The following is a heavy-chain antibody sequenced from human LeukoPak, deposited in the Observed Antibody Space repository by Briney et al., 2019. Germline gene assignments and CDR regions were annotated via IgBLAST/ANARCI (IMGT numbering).Heavy chain of an antibody. CDR1: GFTFSSYA. Sequence: PGGSLRLSCAASGFTFSSYAMSWVRQAPGKGLEWVSAISGSGGSTYYADSVKGRFTISRDNSKNTLYLQMNSLRAEDTAVYYCAKVDNFDWLSLATYWGQGTLVTVSS. CDR2: ISGSGGST. V-gene: IGHV3-23*01. D-gene: IGHD3-9*01. CDR3: AKVDNFDWLSLATY. J-gene: IGHJ4*02.